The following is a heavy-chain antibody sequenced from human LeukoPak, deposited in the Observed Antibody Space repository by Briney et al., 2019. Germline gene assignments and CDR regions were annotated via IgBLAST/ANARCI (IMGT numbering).Heavy chain of an antibody. J-gene: IGHJ6*03. V-gene: IGHV4-34*01. CDR3: ARGRVAAARYYMDV. CDR2: INHSGST. D-gene: IGHD2-2*01. Sequence: PSETLSLTCAVYGGSFSGYYWSWIRQPPGKGLEWIGEINHSGSTNYNPSLKSRVTISVDTSKNQFSLKLSSVTAADTAVYYCARGRVAAARYYMDVRGKGTTVTVSS. CDR1: GGSFSGYY.